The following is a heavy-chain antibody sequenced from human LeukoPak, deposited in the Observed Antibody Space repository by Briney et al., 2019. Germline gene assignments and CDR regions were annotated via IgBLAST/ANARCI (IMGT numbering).Heavy chain of an antibody. J-gene: IGHJ3*02. CDR2: FDPEDGET. Sequence: ASVKVSCKVSGYTLTELSMHWVRQAPGKGLEWMGGFDPEDGETIYAQKFQGRVTMTEDTSTDTAYMELSNLRSEDTAVYYCATINDSGSFLDAFDIWGQGTMVTVSS. CDR3: ATINDSGSFLDAFDI. D-gene: IGHD1-26*01. CDR1: GYTLTELS. V-gene: IGHV1-24*01.